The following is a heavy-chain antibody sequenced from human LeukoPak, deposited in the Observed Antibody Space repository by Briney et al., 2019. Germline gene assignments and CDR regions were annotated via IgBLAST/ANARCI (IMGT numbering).Heavy chain of an antibody. V-gene: IGHV1-18*01. Sequence: GASVKVSCKASGYTFTSYGISWVRQAPGQGLEWMGWISAYNGNTNYAQKFQGRVTITADKSTSTAYMELSSLRSEDTAVYYCAIFLSTYYYDSSGYSIPVDYWGQGTLVTVSS. CDR2: ISAYNGNT. CDR3: AIFLSTYYYDSSGYSIPVDY. D-gene: IGHD3-22*01. CDR1: GYTFTSYG. J-gene: IGHJ4*02.